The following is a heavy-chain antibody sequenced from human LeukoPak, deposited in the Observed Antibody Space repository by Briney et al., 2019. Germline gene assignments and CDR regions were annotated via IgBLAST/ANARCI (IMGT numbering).Heavy chain of an antibody. CDR1: GFTFDDYG. V-gene: IGHV4-34*01. CDR2: INHSGST. CDR3: ARGGRIAVAGYYFDY. Sequence: GSLRLSCAASGFTFDDYGMSWVRQAPGKGLEWVGEINHSGSTNYNPSLKSRVTISVDKSKNQFSLKLSSVTAADTAVYYCARGGRIAVAGYYFDYWGQGTLVTVSS. D-gene: IGHD6-19*01. J-gene: IGHJ4*02.